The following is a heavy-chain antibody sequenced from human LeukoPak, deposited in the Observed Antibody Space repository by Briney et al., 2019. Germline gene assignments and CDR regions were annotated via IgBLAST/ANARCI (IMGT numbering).Heavy chain of an antibody. CDR3: AREIPEGFYGSGSDY. CDR1: GFSFRNYW. J-gene: IGHJ4*02. D-gene: IGHD3-10*01. Sequence: PGGSLRLSCVASGFSFRNYWMSWVRQAPGKGLEWVANIKEDGSKKNHLDSVKGRFTISRDNAKSSLFLQMNSLRVDDTAVYYCAREIPEGFYGSGSDYWGQGTLVTVAS. V-gene: IGHV3-7*01. CDR2: IKEDGSKK.